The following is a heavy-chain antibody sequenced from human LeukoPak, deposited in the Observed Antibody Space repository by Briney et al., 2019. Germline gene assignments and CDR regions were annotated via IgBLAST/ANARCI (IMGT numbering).Heavy chain of an antibody. CDR3: ARCTASCYANAFDV. D-gene: IGHD2-2*01. CDR2: INGGGDDT. V-gene: IGHV3-23*01. J-gene: IGHJ3*01. Sequence: GGSLRLSCAASGFTFKNSAMTWVRQAPGKGLERVSAINGGGDDTEYADSVKGRFTISRANSKNTLYLQMNSLRPEDTAVYYCARCTASCYANAFDVWGQGTLLTVSS. CDR1: GFTFKNSA.